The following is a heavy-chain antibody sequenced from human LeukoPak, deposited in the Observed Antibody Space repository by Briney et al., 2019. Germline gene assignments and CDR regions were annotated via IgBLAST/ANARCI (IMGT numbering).Heavy chain of an antibody. CDR3: ARVRSGYYCPDY. D-gene: IGHD3-22*01. CDR1: GFTFSDYY. CDR2: ISSSSSYT. Sequence: PGGSLRLSCAASGFTFSDYYMSWIRQAPGKGLEWVSYISSSSSYTNYADSVKGRFTISRDNAKNSLYLQVNSLRAEDTAVYYCARVRSGYYCPDYWGQGTLVTVSS. V-gene: IGHV3-11*05. J-gene: IGHJ4*02.